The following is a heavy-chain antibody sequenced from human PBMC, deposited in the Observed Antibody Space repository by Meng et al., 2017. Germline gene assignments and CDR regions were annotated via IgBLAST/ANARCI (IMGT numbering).Heavy chain of an antibody. Sequence: VPLVQSGAEVKKPGASVKVSCKASGYTFTSYYMHWVRQAPGQGLEWMGIINPSGGSTSYAQKFQGRVTMTRDTSTSTVYMELSSLRSEDTAVYYCARGYLPYDSSGYYFDYWGQGTLVTVSS. CDR1: GYTFTSYY. V-gene: IGHV1-46*01. CDR2: INPSGGST. D-gene: IGHD3-22*01. J-gene: IGHJ4*02. CDR3: ARGYLPYDSSGYYFDY.